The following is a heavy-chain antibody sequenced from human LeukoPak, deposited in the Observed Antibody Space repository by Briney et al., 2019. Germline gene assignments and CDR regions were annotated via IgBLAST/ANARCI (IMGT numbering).Heavy chain of an antibody. V-gene: IGHV4-34*01. J-gene: IGHJ4*02. CDR2: INHSGST. Sequence: SETLSLTCAVYGGSFSGYYWSWIRQPPGKGLEWIGEINHSGSTNYNPSLKSRVTISVDTSKNQFSLKLSSVTAADTAVYYCATSSGSYYYWGQGTLVTVSS. CDR3: ATSSGSYYY. CDR1: GGSFSGYY. D-gene: IGHD1-26*01.